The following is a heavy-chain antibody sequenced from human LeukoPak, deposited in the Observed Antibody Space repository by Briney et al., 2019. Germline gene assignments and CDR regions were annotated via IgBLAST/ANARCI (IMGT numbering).Heavy chain of an antibody. CDR1: GYTFTSYW. D-gene: IGHD1-26*01. J-gene: IGHJ4*02. CDR3: ATGSRWGFDY. V-gene: IGHV5-51*01. Sequence: GESLRISCKASGYTFTSYWIGWFGQMPGKGLKWMGIIYPGDSDTRYSPSLQAQVTISGDNSISTAYLQWSSLKASDTAMYYGATGSRWGFDYSGEGSLVTVSS. CDR2: IYPGDSDT.